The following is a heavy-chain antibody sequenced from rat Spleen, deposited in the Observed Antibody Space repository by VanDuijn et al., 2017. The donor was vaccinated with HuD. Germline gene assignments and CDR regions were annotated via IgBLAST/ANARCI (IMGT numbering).Heavy chain of an antibody. CDR2: IWGNGNT. D-gene: IGHD1-7*01. Sequence: QVQLKESGPGLVKPSLTLSLTCTVSGFSLSSYGVIWVRQPPGKGLEWMGVIWGNGNTNYNSALKSRLSISRDTSKSQVFLKMNSLQTEDTAIYFCIRERYGNPASYYFDYWGQGVMVTVFS. CDR3: IRERYGNPASYYFDY. V-gene: IGHV2-13*01. J-gene: IGHJ2*01. CDR1: GFSLSSYG.